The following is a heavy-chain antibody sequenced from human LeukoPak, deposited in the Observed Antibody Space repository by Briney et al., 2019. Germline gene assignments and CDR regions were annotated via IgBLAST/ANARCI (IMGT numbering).Heavy chain of an antibody. J-gene: IGHJ4*02. CDR1: GFIFNDYA. V-gene: IGHV3-23*01. D-gene: IGHD3-10*01. CDR2: ISASGGKT. CDR3: AKWTRTTLFRGDRARFDS. Sequence: GGSLRLSCAASGFIFNDYAMSWVRQVPGKGLECVSVISASGGKTYYADSVKGRFTISRDTSKTTISLQMNSLRVEDSAVYYCAKWTRTTLFRGDRARFDSWGQGTLVTVSS.